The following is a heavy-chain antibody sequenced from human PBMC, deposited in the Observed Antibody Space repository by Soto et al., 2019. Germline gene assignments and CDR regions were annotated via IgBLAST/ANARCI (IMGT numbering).Heavy chain of an antibody. Sequence: GESLKISCKGSGYSFTSYWISWVRQMPGKGLEWMGRIDPSDSYTNYSPSFQGHVTISADKSISTAYLQWSSLKASDTAMYYCARGLVTGYYTGGSADYWGQGTLVTVSS. V-gene: IGHV5-10-1*01. CDR2: IDPSDSYT. D-gene: IGHD3-9*01. J-gene: IGHJ4*02. CDR3: ARGLVTGYYTGGSADY. CDR1: GYSFTSYW.